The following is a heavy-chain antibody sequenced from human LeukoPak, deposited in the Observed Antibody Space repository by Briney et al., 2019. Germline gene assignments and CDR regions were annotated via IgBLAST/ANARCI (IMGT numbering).Heavy chain of an antibody. CDR1: GFTFSSYS. J-gene: IGHJ4*02. D-gene: IGHD6-19*01. CDR3: AKGKDSVAGATNDY. Sequence: GGSLRLSCAVSGFTFSSYSMSWVRQAPGKGLEWVSSISSSGTYKYYADSVKGRFTISRDNAKTSLYLQMNSLRAEDTAVYYCAKGKDSVAGATNDYWGQGTLVTVSS. V-gene: IGHV3-21*01. CDR2: ISSSGTYK.